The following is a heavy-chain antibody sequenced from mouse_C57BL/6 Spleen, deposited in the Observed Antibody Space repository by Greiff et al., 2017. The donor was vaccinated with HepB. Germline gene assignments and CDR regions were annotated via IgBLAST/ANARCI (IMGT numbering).Heavy chain of an antibody. CDR2: INYDGSST. J-gene: IGHJ2*01. D-gene: IGHD1-1*01. Sequence: EVKLMESEGGLVQPGSSMKLSCTASGFTFSDYYMAWVRQVPEKGLEWVANINYDGSSTYYLDSLKSRFIISRDNAKNILYLQMSSLKSEDTATYYCARVAYYYGSSYVDYWGQGTTLTVSS. CDR3: ARVAYYYGSSYVDY. V-gene: IGHV5-16*01. CDR1: GFTFSDYY.